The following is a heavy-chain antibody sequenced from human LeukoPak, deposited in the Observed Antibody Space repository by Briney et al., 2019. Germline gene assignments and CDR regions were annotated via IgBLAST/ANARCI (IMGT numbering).Heavy chain of an antibody. CDR3: ARPLTVTTQGGGY. J-gene: IGHJ4*02. V-gene: IGHV1-8*01. CDR1: EYTFTSYD. CDR2: MNPNSGNT. D-gene: IGHD4-17*01. Sequence: ASVKVSCKASEYTFTSYDINWVRQATGQGLEWMGWMNPNSGNTGYAQKFQGRVTMTRNTSISTAYMELSSLRSEDTAVYYCARPLTVTTQGGGYWGQGTLVTVSS.